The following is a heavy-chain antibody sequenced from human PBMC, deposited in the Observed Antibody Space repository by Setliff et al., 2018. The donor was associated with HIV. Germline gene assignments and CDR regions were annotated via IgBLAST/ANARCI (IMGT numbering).Heavy chain of an antibody. CDR2: IYYSGST. CDR3: ARDGEYFDQ. CDR1: GGSISSYY. V-gene: IGHV4-59*01. J-gene: IGHJ4*02. Sequence: SETLSLTCTVSGGSISSYYWSWIRQPPGKGLEWIGYIYYSGSTNYNPSLKSRVTISVDTSKNQFSLKLSSVTAADTAVYYCARDGEYFDQWGQGVMVTVSS.